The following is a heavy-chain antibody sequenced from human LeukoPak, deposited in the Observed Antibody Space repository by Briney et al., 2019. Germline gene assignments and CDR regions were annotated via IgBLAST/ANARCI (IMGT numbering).Heavy chain of an antibody. V-gene: IGHV3-66*01. CDR1: GFTVSSNY. J-gene: IGHJ4*02. CDR2: IYSGGST. D-gene: IGHD3-22*01. CDR3: ARDLYYYDSSGYYDDRDY. Sequence: GGSLRLSCAASGFTVSSNYMSWVRQAPGKGLEWVSVIYSGGSTYYADSVKGRFTISRDNSKNTLYLQMNSLRAEDTAVYYCARDLYYYDSSGYYDDRDYWGQGTLVTVSS.